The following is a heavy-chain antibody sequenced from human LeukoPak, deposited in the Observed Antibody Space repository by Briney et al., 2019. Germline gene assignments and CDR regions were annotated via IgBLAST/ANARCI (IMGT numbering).Heavy chain of an antibody. CDR2: INPSGGST. CDR1: GYTFTSYY. J-gene: IGHJ4*02. V-gene: IGHV1-46*03. Sequence: ASVKVSCKASGYTFTSYYMHWVRQAPGQGLEWMGIINPSGGSTSYAQKFQGRVTMTRDTSTSTVYMELSSLRSEDTAVYYCARNFYSSGMPTYFDYWGQGTLVTVSS. D-gene: IGHD6-19*01. CDR3: ARNFYSSGMPTYFDY.